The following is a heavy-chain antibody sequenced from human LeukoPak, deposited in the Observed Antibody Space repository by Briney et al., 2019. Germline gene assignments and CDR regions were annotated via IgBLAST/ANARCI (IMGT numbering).Heavy chain of an antibody. Sequence: GGSLRLSCAASGFTFSSYAMSWVRQAPGKGLEWVSAISGSGGSTYYADSVKGRFTISRDNSKNTLYLQMNSLRAEDTAVYYCAKDRDCSSTSCYRDWFDPWGQGTLVTVSS. CDR1: GFTFSSYA. D-gene: IGHD2-2*01. CDR2: ISGSGGST. J-gene: IGHJ5*02. V-gene: IGHV3-23*01. CDR3: AKDRDCSSTSCYRDWFDP.